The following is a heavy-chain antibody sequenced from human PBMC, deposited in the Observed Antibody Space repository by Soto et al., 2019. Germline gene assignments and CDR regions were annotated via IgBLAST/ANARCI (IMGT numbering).Heavy chain of an antibody. CDR2: ISGSGGST. CDR3: AKLLWFGERDYYYYMDV. D-gene: IGHD3-10*01. Sequence: EVQLLESGGGLVQPGGSLRLSCAASGFTFSSYAMSWVRQAPGKGLEWVSAISGSGGSTYYADSVKGRFTISRDNSKTTLYLQMNSLRDEDTAVYYCAKLLWFGERDYYYYMDVWGKGTTVTVSS. J-gene: IGHJ6*03. CDR1: GFTFSSYA. V-gene: IGHV3-23*01.